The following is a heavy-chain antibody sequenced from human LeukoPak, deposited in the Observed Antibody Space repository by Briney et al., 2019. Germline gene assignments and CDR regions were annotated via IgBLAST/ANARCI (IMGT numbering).Heavy chain of an antibody. CDR3: ARGNLELGAFDI. Sequence: GGSLRLSCAASGFTFSSYAMSWVRQAPGKGLEWVSYISSSGSTIYYADSVKGRFTISRDNAKNSLYLQMNSLRAEDTAVYYCARGNLELGAFDIWGQGTMVTVSS. J-gene: IGHJ3*02. V-gene: IGHV3-48*04. D-gene: IGHD1-7*01. CDR1: GFTFSSYA. CDR2: ISSSGSTI.